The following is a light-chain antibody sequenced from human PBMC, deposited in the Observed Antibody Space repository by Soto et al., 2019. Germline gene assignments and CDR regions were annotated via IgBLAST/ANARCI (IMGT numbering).Light chain of an antibody. J-gene: IGKJ1*01. CDR1: QSISNNY. Sequence: EIVLTQSPGTLSLSPGERATLSCRASQSISNNYLAWYQQKPGQTPRLLIYGVSSRATGIPDRFSGSGSGTDFTLTISRLEPEDFAVYYCQQYCGSRTFGQGTKVEIK. V-gene: IGKV3-20*01. CDR2: GVS. CDR3: QQYCGSRT.